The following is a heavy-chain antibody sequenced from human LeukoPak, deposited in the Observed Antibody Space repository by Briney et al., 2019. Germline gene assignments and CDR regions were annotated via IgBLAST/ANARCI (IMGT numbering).Heavy chain of an antibody. Sequence: PGGSLRLSCAASGFTFSSYAMSWVRQAPGKGLEWVSAISGRGGSTYYADSVKGRFTISRDNSKNTLYLQMNSLRAEDTAVYYCAKGCYDFWSGYGEYYYYYYGMDVWGQGTTVTVSS. V-gene: IGHV3-23*01. D-gene: IGHD3-3*01. CDR2: ISGRGGST. CDR3: AKGCYDFWSGYGEYYYYYYGMDV. CDR1: GFTFSSYA. J-gene: IGHJ6*02.